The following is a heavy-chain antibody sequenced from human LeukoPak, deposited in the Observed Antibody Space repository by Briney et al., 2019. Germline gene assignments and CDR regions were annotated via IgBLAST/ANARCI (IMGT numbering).Heavy chain of an antibody. D-gene: IGHD3-9*01. V-gene: IGHV1-69*13. J-gene: IGHJ6*04. CDR1: GGTFSSYA. CDR2: IIPTFGTA. Sequence: GASVKVSCKASGGTFSSYAISWVRQAPGQGLEWMGGIIPTFGTANYAQKFQGRVTITADESTSTAYMELSSLRSEDTAVYYCARPKDYDILTGYGPPDYYYYGMDVWGKGTTVTVSS. CDR3: ARPKDYDILTGYGPPDYYYYGMDV.